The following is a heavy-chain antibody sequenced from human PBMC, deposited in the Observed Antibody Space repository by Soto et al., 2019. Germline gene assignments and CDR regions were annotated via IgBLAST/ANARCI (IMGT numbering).Heavy chain of an antibody. CDR2: ISSSSSYI. V-gene: IGHV3-21*01. Sequence: GGSLRLSCAASGFTFSSYSMNWVRQAPGKGLEWVSSISSSSSYIYYADSVKGRFTISRDKAKNSLYLQMNSLRAEDTAVYYCARGPPQYCSSPPADYWGQGTLVTVSS. CDR3: ARGPPQYCSSPPADY. D-gene: IGHD6-6*01. CDR1: GFTFSSYS. J-gene: IGHJ4*02.